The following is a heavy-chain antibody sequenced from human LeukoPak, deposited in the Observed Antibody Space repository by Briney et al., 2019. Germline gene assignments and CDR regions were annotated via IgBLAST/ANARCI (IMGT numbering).Heavy chain of an antibody. D-gene: IGHD4-11*01. CDR2: IYSGGST. Sequence: GGSLRLSCAASGLTVSDNYMNWVRQAPGKGLEWVSVIYSGGSTYYADSVKGRFTISRDSSKNTLYLQMNSLRVEDTAVYFCARERLPVTTSWSYLDFRGQGTLATVSS. CDR1: GLTVSDNY. J-gene: IGHJ4*02. CDR3: ARERLPVTTSWSYLDF. V-gene: IGHV3-53*01.